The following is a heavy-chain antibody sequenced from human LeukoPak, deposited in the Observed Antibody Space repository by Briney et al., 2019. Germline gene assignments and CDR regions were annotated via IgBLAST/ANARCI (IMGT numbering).Heavy chain of an antibody. CDR2: ISAYNGNT. CDR1: GYTFTSYG. V-gene: IGHV1-18*01. Sequence: ASVKVSCKASGYTFTSYGISWVRQAPGQGLEWMGWISAYNGNTNYAQKLQGRVTMTTDTSTSTAYMELRSLRSDDTAVYYCARSYYYDSSGYYYNYFDYWGQGTLVTVSS. J-gene: IGHJ4*02. CDR3: ARSYYYDSSGYYYNYFDY. D-gene: IGHD3-22*01.